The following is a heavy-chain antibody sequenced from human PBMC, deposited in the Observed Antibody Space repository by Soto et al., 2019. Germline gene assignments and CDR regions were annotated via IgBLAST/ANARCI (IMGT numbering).Heavy chain of an antibody. CDR1: GYTFTGYY. Sequence: GASVKVSCKASGYTFTGYYMHWVRQAPGQGLEWMGWINPNSGGTNYAQKFQGWVTMTRDTSISTAYMELSRLRSDDTAVYYCAGAGSWFGELGVSDYWGQGTLVTVS. CDR2: INPNSGGT. J-gene: IGHJ4*02. V-gene: IGHV1-2*04. CDR3: AGAGSWFGELGVSDY. D-gene: IGHD3-10*01.